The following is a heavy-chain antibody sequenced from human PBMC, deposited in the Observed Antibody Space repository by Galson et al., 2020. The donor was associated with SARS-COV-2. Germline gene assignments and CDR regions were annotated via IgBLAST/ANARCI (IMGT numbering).Heavy chain of an antibody. CDR1: GFTFSSYS. CDR3: ATPRGHSGSYLFDY. V-gene: IGHV3-21*01. Sequence: NSGGSLRLSCAASGFTFSSYSMNWVRQAPGKGLEWVSSISSSSSYIYYADSVKGRFTISRDNAKNSLYLQMNSLRAEDTAVYYCATPRGHSGSYLFDYWGQGTLVTVSS. J-gene: IGHJ4*02. D-gene: IGHD1-26*01. CDR2: ISSSSSYI.